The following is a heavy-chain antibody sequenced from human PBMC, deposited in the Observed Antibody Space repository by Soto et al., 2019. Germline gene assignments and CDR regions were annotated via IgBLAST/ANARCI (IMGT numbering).Heavy chain of an antibody. CDR1: GFTFSSYG. D-gene: IGHD3-3*01. CDR2: IWYDGSNK. CDR3: ARDSLEWLLDPFVYV. Sequence: GGSLRLSCAASGFTFSSYGMHWVRQAPGKGLEWVAVIWYDGSNKYYADSVKGRFTISRDNSKNTLYLQMNSLRAEDTAVYYCARDSLEWLLDPFVYVWGQGTTVTVSS. V-gene: IGHV3-33*01. J-gene: IGHJ6*02.